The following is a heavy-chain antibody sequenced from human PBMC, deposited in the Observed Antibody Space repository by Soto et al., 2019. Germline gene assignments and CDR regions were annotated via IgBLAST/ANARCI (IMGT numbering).Heavy chain of an antibody. CDR2: ISSSSSTI. D-gene: IGHD3-10*01. CDR1: GFTFSSYS. Sequence: EVQLVESGGGLVQPGGSPRLSCAASGFTFSSYSMNWVRQAPGKGLEWVSYISSSSSTIYYADSVKGRFTISRDNAKNSLYLQMNSLRAEDTAVYYCARVGMVRGVIKGYFDYWGQGTLVTVSS. V-gene: IGHV3-48*01. J-gene: IGHJ4*02. CDR3: ARVGMVRGVIKGYFDY.